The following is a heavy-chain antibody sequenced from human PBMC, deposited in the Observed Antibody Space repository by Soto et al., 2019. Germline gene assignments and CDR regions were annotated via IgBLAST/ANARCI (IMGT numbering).Heavy chain of an antibody. CDR1: GFSISPYW. D-gene: IGHD5-12*01. Sequence: GGSLRLSCVASGFSISPYWMSWVRQAPGKGLEWVANIKEDGSAARYVDSARDRFLISRDNTKNSLYLQMTSLRAEDTAIYYCVSDGDVCSGSDCFRNFKYWGRGTQVTVSS. J-gene: IGHJ4*02. CDR2: IKEDGSAA. CDR3: VSDGDVCSGSDCFRNFKY. V-gene: IGHV3-7*03.